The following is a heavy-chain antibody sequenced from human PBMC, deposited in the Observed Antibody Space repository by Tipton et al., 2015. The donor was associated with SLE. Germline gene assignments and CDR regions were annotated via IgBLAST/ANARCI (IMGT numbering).Heavy chain of an antibody. CDR3: ARGGGSYYDY. V-gene: IGHV4-61*02. Sequence: LRLSCTVSGGSISSSTYYWSWIRQPAGKGLEWIGRIYSSGSTIYNPSLKSRLTLSLDTSKNQFSLRVRSVTAADTAVYYCARGGGSYYDYWGQGTLVTVSS. D-gene: IGHD1-26*01. J-gene: IGHJ4*02. CDR1: GGSISSSTYY. CDR2: IYSSGST.